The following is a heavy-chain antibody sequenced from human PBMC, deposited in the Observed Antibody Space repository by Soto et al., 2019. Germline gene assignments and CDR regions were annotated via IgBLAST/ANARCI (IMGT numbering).Heavy chain of an antibody. V-gene: IGHV3-11*06. D-gene: IGHD2-15*01. J-gene: IGHJ5*02. CDR2: ISGDSSDT. Sequence: GGSLRLSCVASGFSFSPYYMSWIRQAPGKGLEWISYISGDSSDTNYADSVKGRFTISRDNARKSVYLQMNSLRVDDTAVYYCARGDRIAVSWGQGTVVTVYS. CDR3: ARGDRIAVS. CDR1: GFSFSPYY.